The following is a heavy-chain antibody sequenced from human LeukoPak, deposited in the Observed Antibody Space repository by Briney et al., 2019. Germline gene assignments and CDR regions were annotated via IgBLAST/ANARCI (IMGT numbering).Heavy chain of an antibody. CDR3: ARGRGDYGSGSYFWFDP. CDR1: GGSISSYY. Sequence: SETLSLTCTVSGGSISSYYWSWIRQPPGKGLEWIGYIYYSGSTNYNPSLKSRVTISVDTSKNQFSLKLSSVTAADTAVYYCARGRGDYGSGSYFWFDPWGQGTLVTVSS. D-gene: IGHD3-10*01. CDR2: IYYSGST. V-gene: IGHV4-59*01. J-gene: IGHJ5*02.